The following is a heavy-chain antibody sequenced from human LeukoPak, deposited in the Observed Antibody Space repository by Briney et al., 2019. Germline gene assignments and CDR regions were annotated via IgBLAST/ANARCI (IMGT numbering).Heavy chain of an antibody. CDR3: AKDPGRFVVVPAAMDY. Sequence: GRSLRLSCAASGFTFSSYGMHWVRQAPGKGLEWVAVISYDGSNKYYADSVKGRFTISRDNSKNTLYLQMNSLRAEDTAVYYCAKDPGRFVVVPAAMDYWGQGTLVTVSS. V-gene: IGHV3-30*18. J-gene: IGHJ4*02. CDR2: ISYDGSNK. D-gene: IGHD2-2*01. CDR1: GFTFSSYG.